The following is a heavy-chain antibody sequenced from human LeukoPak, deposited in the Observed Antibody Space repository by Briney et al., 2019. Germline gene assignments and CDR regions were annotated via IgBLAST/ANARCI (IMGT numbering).Heavy chain of an antibody. CDR3: ARDFSWGVDY. CDR2: INGNSGAT. CDR1: GFTFTGHY. D-gene: IGHD3-10*01. V-gene: IGHV1-2*02. J-gene: IGHJ4*02. Sequence: ASVTVSCKASGFTFTGHYMHWVRQAPGQGLEWMGWINGNSGATNYARNLQDRVTLTRDTSISTVYMELSRLRIDDTAVYYCARDFSWGVDYWGQGTLVTVSS.